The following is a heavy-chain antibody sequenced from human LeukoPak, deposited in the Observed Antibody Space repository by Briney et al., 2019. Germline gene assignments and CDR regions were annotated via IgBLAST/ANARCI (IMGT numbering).Heavy chain of an antibody. D-gene: IGHD3-22*01. CDR2: IYYSGST. CDR3: ARGFLVVCGDY. V-gene: IGHV4-39*07. J-gene: IGHJ4*02. Sequence: SETLSLTCTVSGGSISSSSYYWGWIRQPPGKGLEWIGSIYYSGSTYYNPSLKSRVTISVDTSKNQFSLKLSSVTAADTAVYYCARGFLVVCGDYWGQGTLVTVSS. CDR1: GGSISSSSYY.